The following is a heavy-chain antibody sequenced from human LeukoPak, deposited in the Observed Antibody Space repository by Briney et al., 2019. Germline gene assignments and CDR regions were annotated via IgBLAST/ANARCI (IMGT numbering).Heavy chain of an antibody. V-gene: IGHV1-3*01. CDR2: INAGNGNT. J-gene: IGHJ4*02. CDR3: ARDRSSGWYELDY. D-gene: IGHD6-19*01. CDR1: GYTFTSYA. Sequence: ASVTVSCKASGYTFTSYAMHWVPQAPGQRLEWIGWINAGNGNTKYSRKFQGRVTITRDTSASTAYMELSSLRSEDTAVYYCARDRSSGWYELDYWGQGTLVTVSS.